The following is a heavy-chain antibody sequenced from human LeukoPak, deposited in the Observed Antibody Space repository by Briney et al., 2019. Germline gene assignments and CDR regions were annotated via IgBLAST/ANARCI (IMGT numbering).Heavy chain of an antibody. CDR1: GYTFTSYA. CDR3: ARRGSGSYYDY. V-gene: IGHV1-3*01. CDR2: INAGNGNT. J-gene: IGHJ4*02. Sequence: ASVKVSCKASGYTFTSYAMHWVRQAPGQRLEWMGWINAGNGNTKYSQKFQGRVTITRDTSTSTVYMELSSLRSEDTAVYYCARRGSGSYYDYWGQGTLVTVSS. D-gene: IGHD3-10*01.